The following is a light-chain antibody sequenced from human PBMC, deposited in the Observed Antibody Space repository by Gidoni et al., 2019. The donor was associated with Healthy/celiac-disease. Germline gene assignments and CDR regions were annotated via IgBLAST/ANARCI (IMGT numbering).Light chain of an antibody. V-gene: IGLV2-23*02. CDR3: CSYAGSSTSGV. CDR2: EVS. Sequence: SALTQPASVPAPPGLPTTISCTGSCSDVGSYNHVSWYRQHPGKAPKLMIYEVSKRPSGVSNRFSGSKSGNTASLTNAGLQAEDEADDYCCSYAGSSTSGVVGGGTKLTVL. J-gene: IGLJ3*02. CDR1: CSDVGSYNH.